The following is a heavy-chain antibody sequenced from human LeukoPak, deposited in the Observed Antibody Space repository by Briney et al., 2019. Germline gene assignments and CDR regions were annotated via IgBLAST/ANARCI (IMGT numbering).Heavy chain of an antibody. J-gene: IGHJ4*02. D-gene: IGHD6-19*01. CDR3: AKRVVAGTYYFDY. Sequence: PGGSLRLSCAASGFTFNSDAMSWVRQAPGKGLEWVSVISASGASPYYADPVKGRFTISRDNSKNTLYLQMNSLRAEDTAVYYCAKRVVAGTYYFDYWGQGTLVTVSS. CDR1: GFTFNSDA. CDR2: ISASGASP. V-gene: IGHV3-23*01.